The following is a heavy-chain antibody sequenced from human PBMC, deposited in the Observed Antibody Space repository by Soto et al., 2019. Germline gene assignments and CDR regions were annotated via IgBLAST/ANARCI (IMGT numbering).Heavy chain of an antibody. V-gene: IGHV5-51*01. D-gene: IGHD2-2*01. CDR3: ARPFDTSMWYDF. J-gene: IGHJ5*01. Sequence: TLMISCKVSVYSFTCYCIGWVRQMPGKGLELMWIIYPEDSDTRYSPSFRGQVTISADKSISTAYLQLSGLRASDTSMYYCARPFDTSMWYDFWGQGTLVNVSS. CDR2: IYPEDSDT. CDR1: VYSFTCYC.